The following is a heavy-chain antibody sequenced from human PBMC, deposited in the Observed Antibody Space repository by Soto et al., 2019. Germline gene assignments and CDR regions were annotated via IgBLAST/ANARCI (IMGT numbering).Heavy chain of an antibody. Sequence: PGGSLSLSCAASGITFSNAWMNWVRQAPGKGLEYIGRIRSKTDGGTTEYAAPVEGRFTISRDDSKNTLYLQMGGLKTEDTAVYYCTTTRPGTNVFDNWGQGTLVTVSS. V-gene: IGHV3-15*01. D-gene: IGHD6-13*01. CDR3: TTTRPGTNVFDN. CDR2: IRSKTDGGTT. CDR1: GITFSNAW. J-gene: IGHJ3*02.